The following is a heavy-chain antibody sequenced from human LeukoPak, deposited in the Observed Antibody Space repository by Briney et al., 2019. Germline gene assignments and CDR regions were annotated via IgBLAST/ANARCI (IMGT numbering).Heavy chain of an antibody. V-gene: IGHV4-59*08. CDR3: ARLGGYGYGYYYGMDV. CDR2: IYYSGST. D-gene: IGHD5-18*01. CDR1: GGSISSYY. Sequence: SETLSLTCTVSGGSISSYYWSWIRQPPGRGLEWITYIYYSGSTNYNPSLKSRVTISVDTSKNQFSLKLSSVTAADTAVYYCARLGGYGYGYYYGMDVWGQGTTVTVSS. J-gene: IGHJ6*02.